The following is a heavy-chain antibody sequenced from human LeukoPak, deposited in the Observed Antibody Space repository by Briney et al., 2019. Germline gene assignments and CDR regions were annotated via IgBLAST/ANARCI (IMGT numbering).Heavy chain of an antibody. D-gene: IGHD5-18*01. J-gene: IGHJ5*02. V-gene: IGHV1-8*01. CDR1: GYTFTSYD. CDR2: MNPNSGNT. CDR3: ARRSMVTYRWLDP. Sequence: ASVKVSCKASGYTFTSYDINWVRQAPGQGLEWMGWMNPNSGNTVYAQRFQGRVTMTRNTSISTAYMELSSLRSEDTAVYYCARRSMVTYRWLDPWGQGTLVTVSS.